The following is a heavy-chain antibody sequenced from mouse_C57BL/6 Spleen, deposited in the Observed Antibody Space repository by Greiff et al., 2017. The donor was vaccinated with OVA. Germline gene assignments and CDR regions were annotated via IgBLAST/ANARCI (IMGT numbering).Heavy chain of an antibody. V-gene: IGHV5-4*01. J-gene: IGHJ1*03. CDR3: ARDYYGSSFPYWYFDV. CDR1: GFTFSSYA. CDR2: ISDGGSYT. D-gene: IGHD1-1*01. Sequence: EVKLVESGGGLVKPGGSLKLSCAASGFTFSSYAMSWVRQTPEKRLEWVATISDGGSYTYYPDNVKGRFTISRDNAKNNLYLQMSHLKSEDTAMYYCARDYYGSSFPYWYFDVWGTGTTVTVSS.